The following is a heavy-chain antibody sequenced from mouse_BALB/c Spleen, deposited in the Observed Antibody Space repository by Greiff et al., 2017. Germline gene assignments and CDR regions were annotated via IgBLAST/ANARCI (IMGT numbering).Heavy chain of an antibody. Sequence: EVQRVESGGGLVKPGGSLKLSCAASGFTFSSYAMSWVRQTPEKRLEWVASISSGGSTYYPDSVKGRFTISRDNARNILYLQMSSLRSEDTAMYYCATIYDGYYGGFAYWGQGTLVTVSA. V-gene: IGHV5-6-5*01. CDR2: ISSGGST. J-gene: IGHJ3*01. D-gene: IGHD2-3*01. CDR3: ATIYDGYYGGFAY. CDR1: GFTFSSYA.